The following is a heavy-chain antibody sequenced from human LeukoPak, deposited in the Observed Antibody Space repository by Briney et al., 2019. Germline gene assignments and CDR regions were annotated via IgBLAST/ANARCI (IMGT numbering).Heavy chain of an antibody. V-gene: IGHV4-4*07. CDR1: GGSISSYY. Sequence: SETLSLTCTVSGGSISSYYWSWIRQPAGKGLEWIGRIYTSGSTNYNPSLKSRVTMSVDTSKNQFSLKLSSVTAADTAVYYCERDLRYFDWLLSDAFDIWGQGTIVTVSS. D-gene: IGHD3-9*01. CDR3: ERDLRYFDWLLSDAFDI. J-gene: IGHJ3*02. CDR2: IYTSGST.